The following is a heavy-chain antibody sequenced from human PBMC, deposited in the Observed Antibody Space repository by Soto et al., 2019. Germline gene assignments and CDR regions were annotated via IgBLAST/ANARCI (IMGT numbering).Heavy chain of an antibody. Sequence: EVQLVESGGGLVQPGGSLRLSCAASGFTFSSYWMSWVRQAPGKGLEWVANIKQDGSEKYYVDSVKGRFTISRNNAKNSLYLQMNSLRAEDTAVYYCARRTFIAAAGGDAFDIWGQGTMVTVSS. CDR1: GFTFSSYW. D-gene: IGHD6-13*01. CDR3: ARRTFIAAAGGDAFDI. CDR2: IKQDGSEK. V-gene: IGHV3-7*01. J-gene: IGHJ3*02.